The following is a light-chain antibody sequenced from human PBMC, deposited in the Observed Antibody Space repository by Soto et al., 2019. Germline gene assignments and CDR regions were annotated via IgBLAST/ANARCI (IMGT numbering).Light chain of an antibody. Sequence: QTVVTQEPSLTVSPGGTITLTRATSTGAVTSSYYPNWFQQKPGQAPRALIYSTNNKYSWTPARFSGSLLGGKAALTLSGVQPEDEADYYCLLYYGAQLVVFGGGTKLTVL. V-gene: IGLV7-43*01. J-gene: IGLJ2*01. CDR2: STN. CDR3: LLYYGAQLVV. CDR1: TGAVTSSYY.